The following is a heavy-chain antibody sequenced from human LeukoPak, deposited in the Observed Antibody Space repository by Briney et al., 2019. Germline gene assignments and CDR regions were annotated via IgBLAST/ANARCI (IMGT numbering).Heavy chain of an antibody. CDR1: GGSISSYY. CDR3: ARDSSSLGMDV. J-gene: IGHJ6*02. D-gene: IGHD6-6*01. Sequence: SETLSLTCTVSGGSISSYYWSWIRQPPGKGLEWIGYIYYSGSTNYNPSFKSRVTISVDTSKNQFSLKLSSVTAADTAVYYCARDSSSLGMDVWGQGTTVTVSS. V-gene: IGHV4-59*01. CDR2: IYYSGST.